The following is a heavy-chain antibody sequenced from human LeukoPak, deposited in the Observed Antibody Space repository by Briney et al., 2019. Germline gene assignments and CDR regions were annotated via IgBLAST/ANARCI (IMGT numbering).Heavy chain of an antibody. J-gene: IGHJ5*02. V-gene: IGHV4-34*01. CDR3: ARGPRRYCSSTSCSWFDP. Sequence: PGGSLRLSCAASGFTFSSYSMNWVRQPPGKGLEWIGEINHSGSTNYNPSLKSRVTISVDTSKNQFSLKLSSVTAADMAVYHCARGPRRYCSSTSCSWFDPWGQGTLVTVSS. D-gene: IGHD2-2*01. CDR1: GFTFSSYS. CDR2: INHSGST.